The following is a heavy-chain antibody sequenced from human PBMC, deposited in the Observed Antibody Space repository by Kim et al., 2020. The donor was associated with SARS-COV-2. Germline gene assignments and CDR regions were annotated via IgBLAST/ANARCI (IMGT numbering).Heavy chain of an antibody. CDR3: ASDFGAFDI. Sequence: GSTNYNPSLKSRVTISVDKSKNQFSLKLSSVTAADTAVYYCASDFGAFDIWGQGTMVTVSS. V-gene: IGHV4-4*02. CDR2: GST. D-gene: IGHD3-10*01. J-gene: IGHJ3*02.